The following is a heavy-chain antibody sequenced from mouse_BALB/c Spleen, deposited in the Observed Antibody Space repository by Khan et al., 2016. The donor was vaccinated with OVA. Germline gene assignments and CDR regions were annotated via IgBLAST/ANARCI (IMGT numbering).Heavy chain of an antibody. Sequence: EVMLVESGGGLVQPGGSLRLSCAPSGFTFTDYYMSWVRQPPGKALEWLGFIRNKANGYTTEYSASVKGRFTISRDNSQSILYLQMNTLRAEDSATYYCARSTGKGAMDYWGQGTSVTVSS. V-gene: IGHV7-3*02. CDR3: ARSTGKGAMDY. J-gene: IGHJ4*01. CDR2: IRNKANGYTT. D-gene: IGHD4-1*02. CDR1: GFTFTDYY.